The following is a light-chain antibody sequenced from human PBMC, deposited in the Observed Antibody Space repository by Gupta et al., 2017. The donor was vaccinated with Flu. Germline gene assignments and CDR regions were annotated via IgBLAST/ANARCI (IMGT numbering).Light chain of an antibody. V-gene: IGKV4-1*01. CDR3: QQYYATLALT. CDR2: WAS. J-gene: IGKJ4*01. Sequence: SLGERATINCKSSQNLLFSSSNKNYLAWYQQKPGQPPKLLIYWASTRESGVPDRFSGSGSGTDFTLTISSLQAEDVAVYYCQQYYATLALTFGGGTKVEIK. CDR1: QNLLFSSSNKNY.